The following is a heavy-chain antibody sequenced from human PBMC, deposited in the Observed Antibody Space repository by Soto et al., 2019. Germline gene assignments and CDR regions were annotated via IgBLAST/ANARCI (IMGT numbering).Heavy chain of an antibody. D-gene: IGHD3-22*01. Sequence: VGSLRLSCAASGFTFSSYAMSWVRQAPGKGLEWVSAISGSGGSTYYADSVKGRFTISRDNSKNTLYLQMNSLRAEDTAVYYCAKGVYYYDSSRDDAFDIWGQGTMVTVSS. V-gene: IGHV3-23*01. CDR3: AKGVYYYDSSRDDAFDI. J-gene: IGHJ3*02. CDR1: GFTFSSYA. CDR2: ISGSGGST.